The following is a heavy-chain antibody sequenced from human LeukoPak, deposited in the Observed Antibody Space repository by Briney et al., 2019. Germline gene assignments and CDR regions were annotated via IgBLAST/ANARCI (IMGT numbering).Heavy chain of an antibody. Sequence: GGSRRLSCAASGFTFSSYGMHWVRQAPGKGLEWVAVISYDGSNKYYADSVKGRFTISRDNSKNTLYLQMNSLRAEDTAVYYCAKSQWELGMDVWGQGTTVTVSS. V-gene: IGHV3-30*18. J-gene: IGHJ6*02. CDR1: GFTFSSYG. CDR2: ISYDGSNK. CDR3: AKSQWELGMDV. D-gene: IGHD1-26*01.